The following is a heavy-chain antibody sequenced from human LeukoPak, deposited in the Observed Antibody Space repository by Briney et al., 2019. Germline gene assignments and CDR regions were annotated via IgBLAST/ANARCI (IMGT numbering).Heavy chain of an antibody. Sequence: GRSLRLSCAASGFTFSSYDMHWVRQAPGKGLEWVALISSDGSNKKYADSVKGRFTISRDNSKNTLYLQMNGLRAEDTAVYYCARTEYCSRGRCYGLAFDIWGQGTLVTVSS. CDR3: ARTEYCSRGRCYGLAFDI. V-gene: IGHV3-30-3*01. CDR2: ISSDGSNK. D-gene: IGHD2-15*01. CDR1: GFTFSSYD. J-gene: IGHJ3*02.